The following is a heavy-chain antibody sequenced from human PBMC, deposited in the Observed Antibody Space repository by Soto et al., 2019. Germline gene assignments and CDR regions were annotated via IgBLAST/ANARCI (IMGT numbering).Heavy chain of an antibody. CDR2: INPSGGST. J-gene: IGHJ5*02. CDR1: GYTFTSYY. CDR3: ARGAVASGSYYPGFDP. V-gene: IGHV1-46*03. Sequence: QVQLVQSGAEVKKPGASVKVSCKASGYTFTSYYMHWVRQAPGQGLEWMGIINPSGGSTSYAQKFPGRVTMTRDTSTSTVSMELSSLRSEDTAVQYFARGAVASGSYYPGFDPWGQGTLVTVSS. D-gene: IGHD3-10*01.